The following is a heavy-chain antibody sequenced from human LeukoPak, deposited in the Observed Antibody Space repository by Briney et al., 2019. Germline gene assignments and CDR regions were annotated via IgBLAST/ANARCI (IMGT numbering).Heavy chain of an antibody. CDR1: AGSISSGAYY. D-gene: IGHD2-2*01. CDR3: ARSLPYCSSSSCYSYGMDV. Sequence: SSETLSLTCTVSAGSISSGAYYWSWIRQPAGKGLEWIGRVLTGGSANYSPSLWSRVTISLDTSQNQFSLRLTSVTAADTAIYYCARSLPYCSSSSCYSYGMDVWGQGTTVTVSS. CDR2: VLTGGSA. V-gene: IGHV4-61*02. J-gene: IGHJ6*02.